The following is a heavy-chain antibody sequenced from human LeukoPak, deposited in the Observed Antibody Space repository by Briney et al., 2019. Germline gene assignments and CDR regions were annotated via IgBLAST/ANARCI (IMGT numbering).Heavy chain of an antibody. J-gene: IGHJ3*02. CDR3: ARGLAARRGAFDI. Sequence: GGSLRLSCAASGFTFSSYSMNWVRQAPGKGLEWVSYISTSSSPIYYADSVKGRFTISRDNAKNSLYLQMNSLRAEDTAVYYCARGLAARRGAFDIWGQGTMVTVSS. V-gene: IGHV3-48*01. CDR1: GFTFSSYS. CDR2: ISTSSSPI. D-gene: IGHD6-6*01.